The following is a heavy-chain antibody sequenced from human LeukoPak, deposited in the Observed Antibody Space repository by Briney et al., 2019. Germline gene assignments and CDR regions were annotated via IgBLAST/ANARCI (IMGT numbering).Heavy chain of an antibody. J-gene: IGHJ4*02. D-gene: IGHD6-25*01. CDR1: GGSISSYY. CDR2: IYHTGST. Sequence: SETLSLTCTVSGGSISSYYWSWIRQPPGKGLEWIANIYHTGSTNYNPSLSSRVTISIDTAKNQFSLKLTSVTAANTAVYYCARRGRNSSGWQDYLWGQGTLVTVSS. CDR3: ARRGRNSSGWQDYL. V-gene: IGHV4-59*01.